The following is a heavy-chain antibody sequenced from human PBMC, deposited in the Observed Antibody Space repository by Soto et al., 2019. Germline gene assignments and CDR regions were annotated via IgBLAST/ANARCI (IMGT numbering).Heavy chain of an antibody. D-gene: IGHD3-3*01. CDR1: GYTFTGYY. CDR2: INPNSGGT. V-gene: IGHV1-2*02. CDR3: ARGGFYDFWSGYPYGRHYGMDV. Sequence: GASVKVSCKASGYTFTGYYMHWVRQAPGQGLEWMGWINPNSGGTNYAQKFQGRVTMTRDTSISTAYMELSRLRSDDTAVYYCARGGFYDFWSGYPYGRHYGMDVWGQGTTVTVSS. J-gene: IGHJ6*02.